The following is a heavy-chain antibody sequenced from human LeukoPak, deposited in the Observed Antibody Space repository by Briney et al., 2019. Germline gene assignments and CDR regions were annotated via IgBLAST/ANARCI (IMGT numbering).Heavy chain of an antibody. D-gene: IGHD4-17*01. CDR2: IYYSGST. J-gene: IGHJ4*02. CDR3: ARAIDYGDYNNFDY. CDR1: GGSISSGGYY. V-gene: IGHV4-31*03. Sequence: PSETLSLTCTVSGGSISSGGYYWSWIRQHPGKGLEWMGYIYYSGSTYYNPSLKSRVTISVDTSKNQFSLKLSSVTAPDTAVYYCARAIDYGDYNNFDYWGQGTLVTVSS.